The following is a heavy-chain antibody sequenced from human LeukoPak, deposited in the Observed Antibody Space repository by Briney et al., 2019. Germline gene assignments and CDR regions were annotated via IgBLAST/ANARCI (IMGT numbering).Heavy chain of an antibody. D-gene: IGHD3-10*01. CDR1: GDSVSSNSGA. V-gene: IGHV6-1*01. CDR3: AREEAGTYGFQY. CDR2: AYYRSQWYN. Sequence: SQTLSLTCAIFGDSVSSNSGAWNWIRQSPSRGLEWLGRAYYRSQWYNDYAFSVKGRIAINADTSKNHFSLQLNSVTPEDTAVNYCAREEAGTYGFQYWGQGTLVTVSS. J-gene: IGHJ4*02.